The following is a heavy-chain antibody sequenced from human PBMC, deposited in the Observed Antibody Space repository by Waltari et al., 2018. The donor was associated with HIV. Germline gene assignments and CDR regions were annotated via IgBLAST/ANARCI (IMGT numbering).Heavy chain of an antibody. CDR3: ARGFGKRGGYCSSTSCYFDYYGMDV. V-gene: IGHV3-13*04. Sequence: EVQLVESGGGLVQPGGSLRLSCAASGFTFSSYDMHWVRQATGKGLEWFPAIGSAGDTYYPGSVKGRFTNSRESAKNSLYLQMNGLRAGDTAVYYCARGFGKRGGYCSSTSCYFDYYGMDVWGQGTTVTVSS. CDR1: GFTFSSYD. D-gene: IGHD2-2*01. J-gene: IGHJ6*02. CDR2: IGSAGDT.